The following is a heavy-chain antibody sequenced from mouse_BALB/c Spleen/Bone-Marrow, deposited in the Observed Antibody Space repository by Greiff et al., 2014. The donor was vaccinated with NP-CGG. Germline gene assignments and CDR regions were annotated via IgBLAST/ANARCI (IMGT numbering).Heavy chain of an antibody. J-gene: IGHJ3*01. Sequence: VQLVESGAELVRPGTSVKVSCKASGYAFTTYLIEWVKQRPGQGLEWIGVINPGSGDTHYNEKFKDKATLTADKSSSTAYMQLSSLTSDDSAVYFCARNANWLFTYWGQGTLVTVSA. V-gene: IGHV1-54*01. CDR3: ARNANWLFTY. CDR2: INPGSGDT. D-gene: IGHD4-1*01. CDR1: GYAFTTYL.